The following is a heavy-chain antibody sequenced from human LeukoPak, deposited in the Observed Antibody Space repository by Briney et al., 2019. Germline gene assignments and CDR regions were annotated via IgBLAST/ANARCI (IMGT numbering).Heavy chain of an antibody. V-gene: IGHV3-74*01. Sequence: GGSLRLSCAASGFSFSGHWMHWARQLPGKGLVWVSRISPTGSTTSYADSVKGRFTVSRDNSKNTLYLQMNSLRAEDTAVYYCAKDWSRITMVRGVADAFDIWGQGTMVTVSS. CDR3: AKDWSRITMVRGVADAFDI. CDR2: ISPTGSTT. J-gene: IGHJ3*02. CDR1: GFSFSGHW. D-gene: IGHD3-10*01.